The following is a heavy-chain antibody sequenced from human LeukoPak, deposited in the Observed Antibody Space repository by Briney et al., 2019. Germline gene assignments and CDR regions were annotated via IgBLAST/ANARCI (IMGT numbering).Heavy chain of an antibody. CDR2: INHSGST. CDR3: ARGGGYDFWSGYGYYGMDV. Sequence: SETLSLTCAVYGGSFSGYYWSWIRQPPGKGLEWIGEINHSGSTNYNPSLKSRVTISVDTSKNQYSLKLSSVTAADTAVYHCARGGGYDFWSGYGYYGMDVWGQGTTVTVSS. V-gene: IGHV4-34*01. J-gene: IGHJ6*02. D-gene: IGHD3-3*01. CDR1: GGSFSGYY.